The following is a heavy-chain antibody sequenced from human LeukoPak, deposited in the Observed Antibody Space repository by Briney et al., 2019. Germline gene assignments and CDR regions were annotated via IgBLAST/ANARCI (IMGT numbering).Heavy chain of an antibody. J-gene: IGHJ6*03. CDR1: GGTFSSYA. CDR3: ASPEQLERDYYYMDV. Sequence: SVKVSCKASGGTFSSYAISWVRQAPGQGLEWMGGIIPIFGTANYAQKFQGRVTITTDESTSTAYMELSSLRSEDTAVYYCASPEQLERDYYYMDVWGKGTTVTVS. CDR2: IIPIFGTA. D-gene: IGHD6-6*01. V-gene: IGHV1-69*05.